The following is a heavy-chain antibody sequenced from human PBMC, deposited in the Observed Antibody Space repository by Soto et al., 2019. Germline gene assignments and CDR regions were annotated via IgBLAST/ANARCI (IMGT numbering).Heavy chain of an antibody. D-gene: IGHD4-17*01. V-gene: IGHV3-74*01. CDR1: GFTFSSYW. J-gene: IGHJ4*02. Sequence: GGSLRLSCAASGFTFSSYWMHWVRQAPGKGLVWVSRINSDGSSTSYADSVKGRFTISRDNAKNTLYLQMNSLRAEDTAVYYCARDRGGVTTPYYFDYWGQGTLVTVSS. CDR2: INSDGSST. CDR3: ARDRGGVTTPYYFDY.